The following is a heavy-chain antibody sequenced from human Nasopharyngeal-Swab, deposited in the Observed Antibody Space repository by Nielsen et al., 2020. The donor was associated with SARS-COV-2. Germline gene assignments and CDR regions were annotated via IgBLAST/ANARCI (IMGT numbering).Heavy chain of an antibody. CDR2: ISSSSSYI. D-gene: IGHD2-15*01. V-gene: IGHV3-21*04. CDR1: GFTFSSYS. CDR3: AKGTLGFCRGGSCYPLDS. J-gene: IGHJ4*02. Sequence: GGSLRLSCAASGFTFSSYSMNWVRQAPGKGLEWVSSISSSSSYIYYADSVKGRFTISRDNAKNSLYLQMNSLRAEDTALYYCAKGTLGFCRGGSCYPLDSWGQGTLVTVSS.